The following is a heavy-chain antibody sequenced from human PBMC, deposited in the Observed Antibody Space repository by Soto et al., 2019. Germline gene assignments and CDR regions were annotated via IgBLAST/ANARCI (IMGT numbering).Heavy chain of an antibody. CDR2: ISGGGDAS. J-gene: IGHJ4*02. CDR1: GFTFSSYA. CDR3: AKGPGDFWSGYWPSDC. D-gene: IGHD3-3*01. V-gene: IGHV3-23*01. Sequence: GGSLRLSCTASGFTFSSYAMDWVRQAPGKGLEWLSAISGGGDASHYADCVKGRFTISRDNSKNTLFLQMSSLRAEHTAVYYCAKGPGDFWSGYWPSDCSGQGTLGAVSS.